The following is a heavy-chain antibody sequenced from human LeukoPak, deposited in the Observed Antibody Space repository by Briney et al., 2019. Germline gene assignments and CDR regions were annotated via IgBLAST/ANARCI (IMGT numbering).Heavy chain of an antibody. CDR3: ARVRWSSAFDY. J-gene: IGHJ4*02. Sequence: GGPLRLSCATSGFSFSTYAMRWVRQAPGKGLEYVAAITSNGGSTYYASSVKGRFTISRDNSKNTLYLQMGSLRAEDMAVYYCARVRWSSAFDYWGQGTLVTVSS. V-gene: IGHV3-64*01. CDR1: GFSFSTYA. CDR2: ITSNGGST. D-gene: IGHD1-26*01.